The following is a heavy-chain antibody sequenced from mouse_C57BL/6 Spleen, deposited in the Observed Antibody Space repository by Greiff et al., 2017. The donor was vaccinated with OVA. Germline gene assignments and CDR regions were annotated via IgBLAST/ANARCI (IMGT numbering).Heavy chain of an antibody. CDR2: INPNNGGT. Sequence: EVQLQQSGPELVKPGASVKISCKASGYTFTDYYMNWVKQSHGKSLEWIGDINPNNGGTSYNQKFKGKATLTVDKSSSTAYMELRSLTSEDSAVYYCGYDYDAMDYWGQGTSVTVSS. J-gene: IGHJ4*01. CDR3: GYDYDAMDY. CDR1: GYTFTDYY. V-gene: IGHV1-26*01.